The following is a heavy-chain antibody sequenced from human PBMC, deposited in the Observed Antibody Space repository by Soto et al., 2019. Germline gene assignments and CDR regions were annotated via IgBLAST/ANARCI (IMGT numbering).Heavy chain of an antibody. CDR2: ISYDGHNK. Sequence: QVQLVESGGGVVQPGGSLRLSCTASGFTFPTFGIHWVRQAPGKGLEWVALISYDGHNKYYSDSVKGRLTLSRDNYKNTLSLQMNSLRAEDTAVYYCAKDLQAYGDYNYYSDVMDVCGQGTTVSVSS. J-gene: IGHJ6*02. CDR1: GFTFPTFG. V-gene: IGHV3-30*18. CDR3: AKDLQAYGDYNYYSDVMDV. D-gene: IGHD4-17*01.